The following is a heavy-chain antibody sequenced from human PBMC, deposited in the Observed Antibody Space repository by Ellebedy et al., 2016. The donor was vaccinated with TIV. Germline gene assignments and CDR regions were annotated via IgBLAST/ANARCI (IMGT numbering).Heavy chain of an antibody. D-gene: IGHD3-22*01. CDR2: ISSSSSTI. J-gene: IGHJ4*02. CDR1: GFTFSSYS. Sequence: GGSLRLSCAASGFTFSSYSMNWVRQAPGKGLEWVSYISSSSSTIYYADSVKGRFTISRDNSKNTLYLQMNSLRAEDTAVYYCAMDYYYDSSGYYYDWFDYWGQGTLVTVSS. V-gene: IGHV3-48*01. CDR3: AMDYYYDSSGYYYDWFDY.